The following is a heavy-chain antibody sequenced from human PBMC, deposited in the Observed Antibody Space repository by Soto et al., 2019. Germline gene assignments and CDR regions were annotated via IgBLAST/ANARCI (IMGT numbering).Heavy chain of an antibody. Sequence: QVQLVESGGGVVRPGRSLRLSCVASGFTFRDYGMHWVRQAPGKGLEWVAGISHHGLKEHYADSGKGRFTISRDNSKKTVYLQLNSLRGDDTAVYYCAKDWVGGSNKYYCEYWGQGTLVTVSS. CDR3: AKDWVGGSNKYYCEY. CDR2: ISHHGLKE. CDR1: GFTFRDYG. D-gene: IGHD1-26*01. J-gene: IGHJ4*02. V-gene: IGHV3-30*18.